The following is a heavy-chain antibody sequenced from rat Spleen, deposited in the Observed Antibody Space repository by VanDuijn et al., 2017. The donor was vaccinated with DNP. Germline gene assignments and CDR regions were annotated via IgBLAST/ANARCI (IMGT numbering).Heavy chain of an antibody. CDR1: GFTFSDHN. D-gene: IGHD1-4*01. J-gene: IGHJ2*01. V-gene: IGHV5-7*01. Sequence: EVQLVESDGGLVQPGRSLKLSCAVSGFTFSDHNMAWVRQAPKKGLEWVATISYNGGSPYYRDSVKGRFTISRDNAKSTLYLQMDSLRSEDKASYYCAGRPPPARGPFDYWGQGVTVTVSS. CDR3: AGRPPPARGPFDY. CDR2: ISYNGGSP.